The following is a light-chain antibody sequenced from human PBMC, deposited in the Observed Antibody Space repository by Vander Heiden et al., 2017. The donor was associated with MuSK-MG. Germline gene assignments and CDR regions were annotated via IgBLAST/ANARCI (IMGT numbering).Light chain of an antibody. J-gene: IGKJ2*01. CDR2: AAY. CDR3: QQSYSTLYT. V-gene: IGKV1-39*01. Sequence: DFQMTQSPSSLSASVGDRVTITCRASQYIASYLKWYQQKPGKAPKLLIYAAYTLQSGVPSRFSGSGSGTDFTLTISSLQPEDSATYYCQQSYSTLYTFGQGTKLEIK. CDR1: QYIASY.